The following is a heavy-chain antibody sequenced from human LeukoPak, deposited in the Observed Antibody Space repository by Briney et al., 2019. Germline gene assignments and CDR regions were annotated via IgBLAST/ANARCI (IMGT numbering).Heavy chain of an antibody. D-gene: IGHD1-26*01. CDR3: ARDSTWENDY. CDR1: GYTFTDYY. Sequence: ASVKVSYKASGYTFTDYYMHWVRQAPGQGLEWMGRINPNTGGTNYAQRFQGRVTMTRDTSISTAYMDLSSLRSDDTAVYYCARDSTWENDYWGQGTLVTVSS. J-gene: IGHJ4*02. CDR2: INPNTGGT. V-gene: IGHV1-2*06.